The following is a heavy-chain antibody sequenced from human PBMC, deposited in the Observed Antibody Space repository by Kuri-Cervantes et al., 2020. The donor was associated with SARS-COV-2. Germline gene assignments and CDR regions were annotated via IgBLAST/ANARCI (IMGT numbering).Heavy chain of an antibody. Sequence: SETLSLTCAVYGGSFSDYAWTWIRQTPEKGLEWIGQINNGVSTSYNPSLKSRVTISVDTSKKQFSLKLTSVPVADTAVYYCARGSPGYWGQGTLVTVSS. CDR3: ARGSPGY. V-gene: IGHV4-34*01. J-gene: IGHJ4*02. CDR2: INNGVST. CDR1: GGSFSDYA.